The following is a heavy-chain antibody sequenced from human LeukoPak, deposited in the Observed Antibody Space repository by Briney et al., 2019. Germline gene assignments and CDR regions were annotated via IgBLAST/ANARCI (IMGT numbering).Heavy chain of an antibody. D-gene: IGHD2-2*02. CDR2: IIPIFGTA. J-gene: IGHJ4*02. Sequence: PVKVPCKASGGTFSSYAISWVRQAPGQGLEWMGGIIPIFGTANYAQKFQGRVTITADESTSTAYMELSSLRSEDTAVYYCASSTGVVVPAAILAWGQGTLVTVSS. V-gene: IGHV1-69*13. CDR3: ASSTGVVVPAAILA. CDR1: GGTFSSYA.